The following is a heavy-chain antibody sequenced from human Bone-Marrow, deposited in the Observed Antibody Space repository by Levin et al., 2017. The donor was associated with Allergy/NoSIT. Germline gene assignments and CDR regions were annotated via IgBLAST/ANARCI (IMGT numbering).Heavy chain of an antibody. CDR2: MSYDGTNK. D-gene: IGHD2-2*01. V-gene: IGHV3-30*18. CDR1: FFSFLPSF. Sequence: PGESLPLSFSSSFFSFLPSFLPFFLPSPFPFLSFLAVMSYDGTNKYYADSVKGRFSISRDNSRYTVYLQMNSLRVGDTAVYYCAKDLVPYCSSLTCYLGGYGMDVWGQGTKVTVSS. CDR3: AKDLVPYCSSLTCYLGGYGMDV. J-gene: IGHJ6*02.